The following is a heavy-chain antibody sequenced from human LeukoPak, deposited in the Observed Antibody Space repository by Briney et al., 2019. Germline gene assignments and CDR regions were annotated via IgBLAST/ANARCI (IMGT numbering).Heavy chain of an antibody. CDR3: ARDSSSWYSY. J-gene: IGHJ4*02. CDR2: IMQDASEK. Sequence: RGSLRLSCVPPRYSLSTIWTSWVRPAPGKGGEWVANIMQDASEKYYGACVKGRFSLPRENPKNSLSLQMNSLRAEDTAVYYCARDSSSWYSYWGRGTLVTVSS. D-gene: IGHD6-13*01. V-gene: IGHV3-7*01. CDR1: RYSLSTIW.